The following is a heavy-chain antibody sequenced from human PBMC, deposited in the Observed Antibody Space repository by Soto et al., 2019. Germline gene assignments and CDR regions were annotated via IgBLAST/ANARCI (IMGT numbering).Heavy chain of an antibody. V-gene: IGHV4-4*02. J-gene: IGHJ4*01. CDR1: GGSISNNNW. CDR3: ARFLPGFVGENEAFDF. D-gene: IGHD3-3*01. Sequence: QVQLQESGPGLVKPSGTLSLTCTVSGGSISNNNWWSWVRQTPEKGLEWIGQIYHSGNTNYNPSLKSRDSMSVDKSKNQFSLKMNSATAADTAVYYCARFLPGFVGENEAFDFWGHGTLVTVSS. CDR2: IYHSGNT.